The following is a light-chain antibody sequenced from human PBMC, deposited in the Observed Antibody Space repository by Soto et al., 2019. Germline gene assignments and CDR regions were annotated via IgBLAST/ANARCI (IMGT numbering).Light chain of an antibody. CDR1: QSISSW. V-gene: IGKV1-5*01. Sequence: DIQMTQSPSTLSASVGDRVTITCRASQSISSWLAWYQQTLGRAPRLLIYDASSLESGVPSRFSVSGSGTEITLTISSLQPDDFATYYLQQDNSYPWTFGQGTKVDIK. CDR2: DAS. J-gene: IGKJ1*01. CDR3: QQDNSYPWT.